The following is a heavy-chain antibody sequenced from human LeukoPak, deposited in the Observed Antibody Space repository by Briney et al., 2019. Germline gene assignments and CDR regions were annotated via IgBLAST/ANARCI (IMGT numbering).Heavy chain of an antibody. CDR2: ISSSSSYI. J-gene: IGHJ4*02. CDR3: ARWDNEYCSSASCYRGGYYFDY. D-gene: IGHD2-2*02. V-gene: IGHV3-21*01. CDR1: GFTFSSYS. Sequence: GGSLRLSCAASGFTFSSYSMNWVRQAPGKGLEWVSSISSSSSYIYYADSVKGRFTISRDNAKNSLYLQMNSLRAEDTAVYYCARWDNEYCSSASCYRGGYYFDYWGQGTLVTVSS.